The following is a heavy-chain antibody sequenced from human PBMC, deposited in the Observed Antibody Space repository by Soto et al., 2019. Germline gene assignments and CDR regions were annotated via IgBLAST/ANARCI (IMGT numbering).Heavy chain of an antibody. V-gene: IGHV3-53*03. CDR1: GFTVRNNY. CDR2: IYGGGST. D-gene: IGHD5-12*01. CDR3: ARAQDGYNFLYGPT. J-gene: IGHJ5*02. Sequence: PGGSLRLSXTASGFTVRNNYMSWVRQAAGKGLEWVSVIYGGGSTDYADSVKGRFIISRDNSKNTLYLQMNSLRAEDTAVYYCARAQDGYNFLYGPTWGQGTQVTVSS.